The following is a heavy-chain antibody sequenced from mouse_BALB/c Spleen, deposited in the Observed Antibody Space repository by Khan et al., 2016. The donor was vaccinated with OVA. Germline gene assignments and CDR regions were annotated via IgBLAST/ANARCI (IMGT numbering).Heavy chain of an antibody. J-gene: IGHJ2*01. Sequence: EVMLVESGGGLVQPGGSRKLSCAASGFTFSTYGMHWVRQAPEKGLEWVAYISGDSSTVYYADTVKGRFTISRDTPKNTLFLQMTSRMSEDTARYYCATSYFYGYYFDYWGPGTTLTVSS. D-gene: IGHD1-1*01. CDR3: ATSYFYGYYFDY. V-gene: IGHV5-17*02. CDR1: GFTFSTYG. CDR2: ISGDSSTV.